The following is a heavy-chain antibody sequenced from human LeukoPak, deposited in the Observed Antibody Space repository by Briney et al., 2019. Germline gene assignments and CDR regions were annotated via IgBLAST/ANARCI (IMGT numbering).Heavy chain of an antibody. CDR3: ARESTEDRPGS. Sequence: GGSLRLSCAASGFTLSDFWMSWVRQAPGKGLEWVANIDQDGSDKNYAGSVKGRFTISRDDAKNSLFLQMNSLRAEDTAVYYCARESTEDRPGSWGQGTLVTVSS. CDR1: GFTLSDFW. J-gene: IGHJ5*02. CDR2: IDQDGSDK. D-gene: IGHD5/OR15-5a*01. V-gene: IGHV3-7*01.